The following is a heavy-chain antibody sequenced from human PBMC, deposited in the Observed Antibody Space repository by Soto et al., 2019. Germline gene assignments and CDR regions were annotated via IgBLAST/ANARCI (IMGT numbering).Heavy chain of an antibody. Sequence: ASVKVSCKASGYTFTGHYMHWVQQAPGQGLEWMGWINPNSVGTNYAQKFQGRVTMTRDTSISTAYMELSRLRSDDTAVYYCAREPMVRAAHGFDIWGQGTMVTVS. CDR1: GYTFTGHY. CDR2: INPNSVGT. CDR3: AREPMVRAAHGFDI. J-gene: IGHJ3*02. D-gene: IGHD3-10*01. V-gene: IGHV1-2*02.